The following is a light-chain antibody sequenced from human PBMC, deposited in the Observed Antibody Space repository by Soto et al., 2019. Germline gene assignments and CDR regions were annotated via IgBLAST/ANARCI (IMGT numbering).Light chain of an antibody. J-gene: IGLJ2*01. CDR3: LLDYGAAVV. CDR1: TGPVTSDYY. V-gene: IGLV7-43*01. CDR2: STT. Sequence: QAVVTQEPSLTVSPGGTVTLTCASSTGPVTSDYYPNWIQQKPGQAPRALIYSTTKKHSWTPARFSGSLLGGNAALTLSGGLPEAEADYYCLLDYGAAVVFGGGTKLTVL.